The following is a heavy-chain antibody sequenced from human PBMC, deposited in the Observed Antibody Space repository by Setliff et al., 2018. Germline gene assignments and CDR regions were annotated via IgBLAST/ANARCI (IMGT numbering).Heavy chain of an antibody. D-gene: IGHD1-26*01. Sequence: SETLSLTCAVYGGSFSGYYWSWIRQPPGKRLEWIGEIIHSASTNYNPSLKSRVTLSMDTSKNQFSLKVSSVTAADTAVYYCARSCSCREKFLLAYWGQGSLVTFCS. CDR2: IIHSAST. CDR3: ARSCSCREKFLLAY. J-gene: IGHJ1*01. V-gene: IGHV4-34*12. CDR1: GGSFSGYY.